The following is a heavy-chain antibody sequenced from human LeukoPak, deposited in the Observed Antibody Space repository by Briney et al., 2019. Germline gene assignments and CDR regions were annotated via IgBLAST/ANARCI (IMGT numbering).Heavy chain of an antibody. D-gene: IGHD4-11*01. CDR1: GYTFTSYA. CDR3: ARELTQYNYFDY. CDR2: INAGNGNT. J-gene: IGHJ4*02. V-gene: IGHV1-3*01. Sequence: ASVKVSCKASGYTFTSYAMHWVRQGPGQRLEWMGWINAGNGNTKYSQKFQGRVTITRDTSASTAYMELRSLRSDDTAVYYCARELTQYNYFDYWGQGTLVTVSS.